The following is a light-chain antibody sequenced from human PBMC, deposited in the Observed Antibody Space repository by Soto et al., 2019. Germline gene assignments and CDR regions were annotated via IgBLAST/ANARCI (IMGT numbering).Light chain of an antibody. Sequence: DIQMTQSPSSLSASVGDRVTITCRASESIANYLNWYQQKPGKAPNLLIYAASTLQTGVPSRFSGSGSGTDFTLPISSLQTEDFATYFCQQSYISPYTFGQGTKLDI. CDR3: QQSYISPYT. J-gene: IGKJ2*01. CDR1: ESIANY. CDR2: AAS. V-gene: IGKV1-39*01.